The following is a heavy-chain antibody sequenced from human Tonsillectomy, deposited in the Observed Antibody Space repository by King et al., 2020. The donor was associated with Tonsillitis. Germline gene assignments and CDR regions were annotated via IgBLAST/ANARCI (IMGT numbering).Heavy chain of an antibody. CDR1: GFTFSTYW. CDR3: ATVGGVRGVYGMDV. V-gene: IGHV3-74*01. CDR2: INSDGSST. D-gene: IGHD3-10*01. J-gene: IGHJ6*02. Sequence: VQLVESGGGLVQPGGSLRLSCAASGFTFSTYWMHWVRQAPGKGLVWVSRINSDGSSTSYADSVKGRFTISRDNAKNTLYLQMNSLRVEDTAVYYCATVGGVRGVYGMDVWGQGTTVTVSS.